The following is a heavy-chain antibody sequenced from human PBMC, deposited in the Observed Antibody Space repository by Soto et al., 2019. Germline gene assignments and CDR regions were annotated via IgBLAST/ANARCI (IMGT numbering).Heavy chain of an antibody. CDR2: IYWDDDK. CDR1: GFSLSTSGVG. V-gene: IGHV2-5*02. J-gene: IGHJ3*02. CDR3: APRRRVGAFDI. Sequence: QITLKESGPTLVKPTQTLTLTCTFSGFSLSTSGVGVGWIRQPPGKALEWLALIYWDDDKRYSPSLKSRLTITKDTSKNQVVLTMTNMDPVDTATYDCAPRRRVGAFDIWGQGTMVTVSS.